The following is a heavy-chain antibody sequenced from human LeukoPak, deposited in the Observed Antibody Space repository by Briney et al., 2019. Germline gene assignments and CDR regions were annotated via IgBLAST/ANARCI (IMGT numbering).Heavy chain of an antibody. J-gene: IGHJ4*02. CDR2: VFNSGST. V-gene: IGHV4-59*01. CDR1: RGSISTYH. CDR3: ARGSGIDFDY. Sequence: SETLSLTCTVSRGSISTYHWTWFRQPPGKGLEWIGYVFNSGSTDYNASLKSRVAISLDTSKNQSSLKLTSVTAADTAVYYCARGSGIDFDYWGQGTLVTVSS.